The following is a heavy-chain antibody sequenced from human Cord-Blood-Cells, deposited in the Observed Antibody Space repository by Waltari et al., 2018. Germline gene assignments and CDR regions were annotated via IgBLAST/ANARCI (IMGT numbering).Heavy chain of an antibody. Sequence: EVQLVESGGGLVKPGGSLRLSCAASGFTFSSYSMNWVRQAPGKGLEWFLSISSRSSYMYYADSVKGRFTISRDNAKNSLYLQMNSMRAEDTAVYYCARGGGSGYYFDYWGQGTLVTVSS. CDR2: ISSRSSYM. CDR3: ARGGGSGYYFDY. D-gene: IGHD3-22*01. J-gene: IGHJ4*02. CDR1: GFTFSSYS. V-gene: IGHV3-21*01.